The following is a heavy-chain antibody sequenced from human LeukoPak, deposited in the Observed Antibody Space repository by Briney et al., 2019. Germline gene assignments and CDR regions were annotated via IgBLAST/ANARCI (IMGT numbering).Heavy chain of an antibody. CDR1: GYTFTSYD. J-gene: IGHJ6*03. Sequence: GASVKVSCKASGYTFTSYDINWVRQATGQGLEWMGWMNPNSGNTGYAQKFQGRVTITRNTSISTAYMELSSLRSEDTAVYYCARGTPQYDFWSGYSSQNYYYYMDVWGKGTTVTVSS. V-gene: IGHV1-8*03. CDR3: ARGTPQYDFWSGYSSQNYYYYMDV. D-gene: IGHD3-3*01. CDR2: MNPNSGNT.